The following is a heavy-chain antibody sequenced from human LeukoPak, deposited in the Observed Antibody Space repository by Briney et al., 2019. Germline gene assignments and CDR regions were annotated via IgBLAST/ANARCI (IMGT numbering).Heavy chain of an antibody. CDR2: IIPIFGTA. CDR1: GYTFTGYY. CDR3: ARNKGSDYKYYGMDV. J-gene: IGHJ6*02. Sequence: SVKVSCKASGYTFTGYYMHWVRQAPGQGLEWMGGIIPIFGTANYAQKFQGRVTITADESTSTAYMELSSLRSEDTAVYYCARNKGSDYKYYGMDVWGQGTTVTVSS. D-gene: IGHD1/OR15-1a*01. V-gene: IGHV1-69*13.